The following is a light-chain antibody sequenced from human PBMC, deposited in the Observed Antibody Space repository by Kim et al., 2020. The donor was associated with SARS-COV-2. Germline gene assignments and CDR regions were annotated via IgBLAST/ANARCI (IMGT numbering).Light chain of an antibody. Sequence: EIVMTQSPATLSVSPGERATLSCRASQSVSSNLAWYQEKPGQAPRLLIYGASTRATGIPARFSGSGSGTEFTLTISSLQSEDFAVYCCQQFHNWPPITFGQGTRLEIK. CDR2: GAS. J-gene: IGKJ5*01. CDR3: QQFHNWPPIT. V-gene: IGKV3-15*01. CDR1: QSVSSN.